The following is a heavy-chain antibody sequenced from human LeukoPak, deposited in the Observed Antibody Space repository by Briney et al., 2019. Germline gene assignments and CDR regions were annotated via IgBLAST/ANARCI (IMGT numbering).Heavy chain of an antibody. CDR1: GFTFSRYN. D-gene: IGHD3-22*01. CDR3: ATTPGDYDGSGYWGDYFDY. V-gene: IGHV3-21*01. CDR2: ISSSSDYI. Sequence: GGSLRLSCAASGFTFSRYNINWVRQAPGKGLEWVSSISSSSDYIYYADSVKGRFTISRDNAKNSLYLQMNSLRAEDTAVYYCATTPGDYDGSGYWGDYFDYWGQGTLVTVSS. J-gene: IGHJ4*02.